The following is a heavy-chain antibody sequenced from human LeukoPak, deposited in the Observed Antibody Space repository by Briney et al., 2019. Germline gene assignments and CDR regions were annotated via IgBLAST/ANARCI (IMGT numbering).Heavy chain of an antibody. CDR2: INHSGST. Sequence: PSETLSLTCAVYGGSFSGYYWSWIRQPPGKGLEWIGEINHSGSTNYNPSLKSRVTISVDTSKNQFSLKLGSVTAADTAVYYCARSGGSSREVENYFDYWGQGTLVTVSS. CDR1: GGSFSGYY. V-gene: IGHV4-34*01. D-gene: IGHD5-24*01. CDR3: ARSGGSSREVENYFDY. J-gene: IGHJ4*02.